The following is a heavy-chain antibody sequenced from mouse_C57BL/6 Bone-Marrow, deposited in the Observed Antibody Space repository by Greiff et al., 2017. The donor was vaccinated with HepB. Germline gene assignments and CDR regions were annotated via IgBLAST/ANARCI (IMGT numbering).Heavy chain of an antibody. J-gene: IGHJ2*01. Sequence: QVHVKQSGAELVKPGASVKLSCKASGYTFTSYWMHWVKQRPGRGLEWIGRIDPNSGGTKYNEKFKSKATLTVDKPSSTAYMQLSSLASEDSAVYYCARGGYYDSRYGDYWGQGTTLTVSS. V-gene: IGHV1-72*01. D-gene: IGHD1-1*01. CDR2: IDPNSGGT. CDR1: GYTFTSYW. CDR3: ARGGYYDSRYGDY.